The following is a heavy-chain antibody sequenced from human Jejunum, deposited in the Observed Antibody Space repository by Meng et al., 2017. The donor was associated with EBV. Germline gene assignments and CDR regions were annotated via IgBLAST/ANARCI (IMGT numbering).Heavy chain of an antibody. V-gene: IGHV3-74*01. CDR1: GFTFSTYW. J-gene: IGHJ4*02. CDR3: SRDLAGPYDD. Sequence: EVRLWESGGALVQPGGSLRLSCAASGFTFSTYWMHWVRQAPGKGLVWISRINENGRTTTYADSVKGRFTISRDNTKNTLYLQMNNLRAEDTAVYFCSRDLAGPYDDWGQGTLVTVSS. CDR2: INENGRTT.